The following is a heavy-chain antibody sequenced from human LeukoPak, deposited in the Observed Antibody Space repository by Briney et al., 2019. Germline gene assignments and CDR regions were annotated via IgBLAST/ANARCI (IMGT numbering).Heavy chain of an antibody. D-gene: IGHD3-3*01. CDR3: AREDDFWSGPFDY. CDR1: GFTVSSNS. CDR2: ISSSGDYT. J-gene: IGHJ4*02. Sequence: PGGSLRLSCTASGFTVSSNSMSWVRQAPGKGLEWVSSISSSGDYTFYTDSVKGRFTISRDSAKNSLYLQMNSLRAEDTAVYFCAREDDFWSGPFDYWGQGTLVTVSS. V-gene: IGHV3-21*01.